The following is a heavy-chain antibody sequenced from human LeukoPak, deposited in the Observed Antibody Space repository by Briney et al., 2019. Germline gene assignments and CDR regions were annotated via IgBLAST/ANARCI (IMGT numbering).Heavy chain of an antibody. V-gene: IGHV1-2*02. D-gene: IGHD3-22*01. CDR1: GYTFTSYY. Sequence: GASVKVSCKASGYTFTSYYMHWVRQAPGQGLEWMGWTNPNSGGTNYAQKFQGRATMTRDTSISTAYMELSRLRADDTAVYYCARDLGQYYDTSDNWFDPWGQGTLVTVSS. CDR3: ARDLGQYYDTSDNWFDP. J-gene: IGHJ5*02. CDR2: TNPNSGGT.